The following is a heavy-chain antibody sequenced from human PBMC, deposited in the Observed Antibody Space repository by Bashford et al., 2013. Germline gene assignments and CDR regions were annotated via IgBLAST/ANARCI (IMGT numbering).Heavy chain of an antibody. Sequence: SSETLSLTCAVSGYPISGGFYWGWIRQPPGKGLEWIGSIYHSGSSYYNPSLKSRVTISVDTSKNQFSLKLSSVTAADTAVYYCARGYRVTIFGVVITTLTRSHWFDPGAREPWSPSPQ. CDR1: GYPISGGFY. CDR3: ARGYRVTIFGVVITTLTRSHWFDP. V-gene: IGHV4-38-2*01. J-gene: IGHJ5*02. CDR2: IYHSGSS. D-gene: IGHD3-3*01.